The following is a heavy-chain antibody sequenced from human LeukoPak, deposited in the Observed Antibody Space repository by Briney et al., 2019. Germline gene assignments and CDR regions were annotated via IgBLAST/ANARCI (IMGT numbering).Heavy chain of an antibody. D-gene: IGHD1-26*01. CDR2: ISAYNGDT. Sequence: ASVKVSCKASGYTFTRYGISWVRQAPGQGLEWMGWISAYNGDTNYAQRLQGRVTMTTDTSTSTAYMELKSLRSDDTAVYYCAREYSKGCFFDYWGQGTLVTVSS. V-gene: IGHV1-18*01. CDR3: AREYSKGCFFDY. J-gene: IGHJ4*02. CDR1: GYTFTRYG.